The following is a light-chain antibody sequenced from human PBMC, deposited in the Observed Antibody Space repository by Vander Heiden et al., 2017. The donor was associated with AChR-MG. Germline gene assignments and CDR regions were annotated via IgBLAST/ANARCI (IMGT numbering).Light chain of an antibody. CDR3: SSYTTTITPVV. J-gene: IGLJ2*01. CDR2: DVY. Sequence: QSALTQPASVSGSPGQSLTISCTGTSADVGGSNYVSWYQHHPDQAPKLVIYDVYSRPSGVSHRFSGSKFGNTASLTISGLQPEDEADYFCSSYTTTITPVVFGGGTKLTVL. V-gene: IGLV2-14*03. CDR1: SADVGGSNY.